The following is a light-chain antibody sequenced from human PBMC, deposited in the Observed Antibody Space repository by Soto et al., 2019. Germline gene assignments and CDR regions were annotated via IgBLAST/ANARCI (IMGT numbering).Light chain of an antibody. CDR3: QQYNNWPQT. J-gene: IGKJ1*01. Sequence: ETLMTQSPDTLSVSLGERATLSCRASQSLRSSLAWYQQKPGQAPRLLIYDASTRATGIPARFSGSGSGTDFTLTISGLQSEDFAVYYCQQYNNWPQTFGQVTMVDIK. CDR1: QSLRSS. CDR2: DAS. V-gene: IGKV3-15*01.